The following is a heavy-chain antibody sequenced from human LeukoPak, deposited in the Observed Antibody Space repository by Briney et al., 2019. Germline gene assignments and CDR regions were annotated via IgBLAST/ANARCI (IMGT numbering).Heavy chain of an antibody. V-gene: IGHV3-53*01. D-gene: IGHD2-15*01. CDR3: ARDRPEDDFYCSGGSCYSGHWFDP. J-gene: IGHJ5*02. CDR1: GFTVSSYY. Sequence: GGSLRLSCAASGFTVSSYYMDWVRQAPGKELEWVSVIYTGGGRYYADSVRGRFTISRDTSKNMVFLQMNSLRVEDTAVYYCARDRPEDDFYCSGGSCYSGHWFDPWGQGTLVTVSS. CDR2: IYTGGGR.